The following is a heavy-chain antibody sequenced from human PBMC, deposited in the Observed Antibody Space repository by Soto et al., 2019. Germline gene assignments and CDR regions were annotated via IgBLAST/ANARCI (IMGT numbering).Heavy chain of an antibody. CDR2: IYPGDSDT. D-gene: IGHD6-19*01. CDR3: ARHGCGWAVAHY. V-gene: IGHV5-51*01. CDR1: GYSFTSYW. J-gene: IGHJ4*02. Sequence: EVQLVQSGAEVKKPGESLKISCKASGYSFTSYWIGWVRQTPEKGLEWMGIIYPGDSDTRYSPSFQGQVIISAHKSIGAAYLQLSRLRASDSAMYYCARHGCGWAVAHYWGQGTLVTVSS.